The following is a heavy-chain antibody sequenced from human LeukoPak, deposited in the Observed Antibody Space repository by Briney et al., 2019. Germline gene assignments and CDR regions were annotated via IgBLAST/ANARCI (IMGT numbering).Heavy chain of an antibody. Sequence: GESLKISCKGSGYSFTSYWIGWVRQMPGKGLEWMGIIYPGDSDTKYSPSFQGQVTISADKSISTAYLQWSSLKASDTAMYYCARRDGSGSYSPFFDYWGQGTLVTVSS. J-gene: IGHJ4*02. V-gene: IGHV5-51*01. CDR2: IYPGDSDT. CDR1: GYSFTSYW. D-gene: IGHD3-10*01. CDR3: ARRDGSGSYSPFFDY.